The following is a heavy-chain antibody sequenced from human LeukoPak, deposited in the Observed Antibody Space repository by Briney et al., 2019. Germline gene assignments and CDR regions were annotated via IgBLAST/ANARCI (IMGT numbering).Heavy chain of an antibody. Sequence: GRPLRLSCAASGFIFSGYAMFWVRQAPGRGLEWVAVILYDGRIKYYADSVKGRFTISRDNSNNTLFLHMTSLREEDTAVYYCARDGVGSSWYLGTFDYWGQGTLVTVSS. J-gene: IGHJ4*02. CDR2: ILYDGRIK. CDR1: GFIFSGYA. D-gene: IGHD6-13*01. V-gene: IGHV3-30*04. CDR3: ARDGVGSSWYLGTFDY.